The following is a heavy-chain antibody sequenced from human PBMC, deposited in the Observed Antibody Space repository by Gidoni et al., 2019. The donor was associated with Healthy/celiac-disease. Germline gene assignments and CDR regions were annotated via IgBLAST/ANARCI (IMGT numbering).Heavy chain of an antibody. Sequence: EVQLVESGGGLVQPGGSLRLSCAASGFTFSSYEMNWVRQGPGKGLEWVSYISSSGSTIYYADSVKGRFTISRDNAKNSLYLQMNSLRAEDAAVYYCARDWGLRFLEWLSEPYYGMDVWGQGTTVTVSS. J-gene: IGHJ6*02. CDR2: ISSSGSTI. CDR3: ARDWGLRFLEWLSEPYYGMDV. D-gene: IGHD3-3*01. V-gene: IGHV3-48*03. CDR1: GFTFSSYE.